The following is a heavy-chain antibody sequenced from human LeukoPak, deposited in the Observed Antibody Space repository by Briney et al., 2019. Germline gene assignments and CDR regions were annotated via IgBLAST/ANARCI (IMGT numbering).Heavy chain of an antibody. J-gene: IGHJ6*02. CDR3: AGTYYYGSGSYTPQYYYYGMDV. Sequence: SVKVSCKASGGTFSSYAISWVRQAPGQGLEWMGRIIPIFGIANYAQKFQGRVTITADKSTSTAYMELSSLRSQDTAVYYCAGTYYYGSGSYTPQYYYYGMDVWGQGTTVTVSS. CDR2: IIPIFGIA. V-gene: IGHV1-69*04. CDR1: GGTFSSYA. D-gene: IGHD3-10*01.